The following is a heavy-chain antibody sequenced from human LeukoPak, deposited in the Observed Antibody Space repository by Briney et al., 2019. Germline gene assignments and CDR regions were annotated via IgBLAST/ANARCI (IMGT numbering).Heavy chain of an antibody. V-gene: IGHV3-23*01. Sequence: GGSLRLSCAASGFTFRSYAMSWVRQAPGQGLEWVSIIYASGASTNYADSVRGRFTTFRDNSNNMVYLQMNSLRAEDTAVYYCATDFEQDSWSGHSDWGQGTLVTVS. CDR2: IYASGAST. CDR3: ATDFEQDSWSGHSD. J-gene: IGHJ4*02. CDR1: GFTFRSYA. D-gene: IGHD3-3*01.